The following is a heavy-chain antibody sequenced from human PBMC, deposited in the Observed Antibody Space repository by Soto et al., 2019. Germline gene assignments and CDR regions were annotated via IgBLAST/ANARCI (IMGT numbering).Heavy chain of an antibody. CDR1: GFTLDDYA. J-gene: IGHJ4*02. CDR3: AKDQYCSGGSCYHAADY. Sequence: GGSLRLSCAASGFTLDDYAMHWLGPATGKGLEWVSLISWDGGSTYYADSVKGRFTISRDNSKKSLYLQMNSLRAEDTAVYYCAKDQYCSGGSCYHAADYWGQGTLVTVSS. CDR2: ISWDGGST. V-gene: IGHV3-43D*04. D-gene: IGHD2-15*01.